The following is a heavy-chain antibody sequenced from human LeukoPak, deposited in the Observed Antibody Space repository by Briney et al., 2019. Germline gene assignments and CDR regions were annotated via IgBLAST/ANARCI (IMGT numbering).Heavy chain of an antibody. J-gene: IGHJ5*02. V-gene: IGHV3-43*02. CDR3: AKDIVAVAGTGWFDP. CDR2: ISGDGGTT. CDR1: GFTFHDYA. Sequence: GGSLRLSCAASGFTFHDYAMHWVRQVPGKGLEWVSLISGDGGTTYYSDSVKGRFTISRDNSKNSLYLQMSSLRTDDSALYHCAKDIVAVAGTGWFDPWGQGTVVTVSS. D-gene: IGHD6-19*01.